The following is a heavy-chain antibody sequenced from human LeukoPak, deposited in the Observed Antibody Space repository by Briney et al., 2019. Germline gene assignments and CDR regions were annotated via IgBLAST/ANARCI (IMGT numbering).Heavy chain of an antibody. V-gene: IGHV3-23*01. CDR1: GFTFSSYA. J-gene: IGHJ4*02. CDR3: AKGGLHDYYDSSGSLDY. Sequence: GGSLRLSCAASGFTFSSYAMSWVRQAPGKGLEWVSAVSGSGGSTYYADSVKGRFTISGDNSKNSLYLQMNSLRIEDTALYYCAKGGLHDYYDSSGSLDYWGQGTLVTVSS. D-gene: IGHD3-22*01. CDR2: VSGSGGST.